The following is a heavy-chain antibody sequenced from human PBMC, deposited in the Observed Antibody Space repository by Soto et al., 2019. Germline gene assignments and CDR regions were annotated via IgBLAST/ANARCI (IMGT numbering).Heavy chain of an antibody. CDR1: GYTFSSYG. J-gene: IGHJ4*02. CDR3: ARDCSGGSCSTAY. Sequence: QVKLVQSGAEVKKPGASVKVSCKASGYTFSSYGISWVRQGPGQGLEWMGWISVYNGNKMYAQKFQGRVTMTTDTSTSTAYMALRSLRSDDTAVYYCARDCSGGSCSTAYWGQGTLVTVSS. V-gene: IGHV1-18*01. CDR2: ISVYNGNK. D-gene: IGHD2-15*01.